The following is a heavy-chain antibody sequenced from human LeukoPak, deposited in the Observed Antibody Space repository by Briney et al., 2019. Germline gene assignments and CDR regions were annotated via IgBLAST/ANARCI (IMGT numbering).Heavy chain of an antibody. D-gene: IGHD1-1*01. CDR3: AKGLERESRLDS. Sequence: GGSLRLSCDASGFSINTYTMYWVRQAPGQGPEWVSGIRNSDGMTYYADSVRGRFTISTDNSKNTLYLQMNSLRAEDTALYYCAKGLERESRLDSWGQGTLVTVSS. J-gene: IGHJ4*02. CDR2: IRNSDGMT. V-gene: IGHV3-23*01. CDR1: GFSINTYT.